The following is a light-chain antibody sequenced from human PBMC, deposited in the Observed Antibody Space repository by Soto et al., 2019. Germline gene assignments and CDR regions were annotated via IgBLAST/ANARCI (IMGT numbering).Light chain of an antibody. CDR3: QYYGSSPQA. V-gene: IGKV3-15*01. Sequence: EIVMTQSPATLSVSPGERATLSCRASQSVSSNLAWYQQKPGQAPRLLIYGASTRATGIPASFSGSGSGTEFTLTISRLEPEDFAVYYCQYYGSSPQAFGQGTKVDIK. CDR1: QSVSSN. CDR2: GAS. J-gene: IGKJ1*01.